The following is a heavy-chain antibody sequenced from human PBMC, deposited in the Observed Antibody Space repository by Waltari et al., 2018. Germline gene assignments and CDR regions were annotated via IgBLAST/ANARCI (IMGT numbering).Heavy chain of an antibody. D-gene: IGHD2-15*01. CDR1: GFTFSSYS. CDR3: AREFLKLYYFDY. CDR2: ISSSSSYI. V-gene: IGHV3-21*01. J-gene: IGHJ4*02. Sequence: EVQLVESGGGLVKPGGSLRLSCAASGFTFSSYSMNWVRQAPGKGLEWVSSISSSSSYIYYAASVKGRFTISRDNAKNSLYLKMNSLRAEDTAVYYCAREFLKLYYFDYWGQGTLVTVSS.